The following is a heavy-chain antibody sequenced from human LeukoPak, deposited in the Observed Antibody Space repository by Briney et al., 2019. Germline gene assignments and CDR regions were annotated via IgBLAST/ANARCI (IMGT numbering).Heavy chain of an antibody. V-gene: IGHV3-66*01. CDR2: IYSGGST. Sequence: GGSLIVSWADTGFYGSSIYLSWGRQTTRKGLEWVSVIYSGGSTYYADSVKGRFTISRDNSKNTLYLQMNSLRAEDTAVYYCAIDGLYSSSWLGDYWGQGTLVTVSS. D-gene: IGHD6-13*01. CDR1: GFYGSSIY. J-gene: IGHJ4*02. CDR3: AIDGLYSSSWLGDY.